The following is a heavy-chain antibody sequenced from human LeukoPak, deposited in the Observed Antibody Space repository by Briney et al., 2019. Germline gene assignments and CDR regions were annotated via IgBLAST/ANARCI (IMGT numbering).Heavy chain of an antibody. V-gene: IGHV3-48*04. CDR3: ARGAYYYGSENYYKGIDH. CDR2: IDSSGTSI. CDR1: GFTFSTYS. Sequence: PGGSLRLSCEASGFTFSTYSMDWFRQAPGKGLEWVSYIDSSGTSIYYADSVRGRFTISRDNAKNSLYLQMYSLRAEDTAVYYCARGAYYYGSENYYKGIDHWGQGTLVTVSS. J-gene: IGHJ4*02. D-gene: IGHD3-10*01.